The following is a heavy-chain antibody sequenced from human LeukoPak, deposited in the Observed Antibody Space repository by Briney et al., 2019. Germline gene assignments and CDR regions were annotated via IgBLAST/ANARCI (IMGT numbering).Heavy chain of an antibody. CDR1: GVAFYTFG. V-gene: IGHV3-23*01. D-gene: IGHD5-24*01. J-gene: IGHJ4*02. CDR3: AKSGYNRFDY. Sequence: GGSLRLSCTSSGVAFYTFGAHWVRQAPGKGLEWVSSISGSGSGGSTYYADSVKGRFTISRDNSKNTLYLQMNSLRVEDTAVYYCAKSGYNRFDYWGQGTLVTVSS. CDR2: ISGSGSGGST.